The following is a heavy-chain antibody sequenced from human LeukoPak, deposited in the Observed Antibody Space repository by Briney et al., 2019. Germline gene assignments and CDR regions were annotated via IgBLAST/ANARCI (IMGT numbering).Heavy chain of an antibody. J-gene: IGHJ6*02. Sequence: GESLKISCKGSGYTFNNYWIAWVRQMPGKGLEWMGIIYPSDSDTRYSPSFQGQVTISADKSITTAYLQWSSLRASDTAIYYCARRAYCSSTSCTLYGMDVWGQGTTVTVSS. V-gene: IGHV5-51*01. D-gene: IGHD2-2*01. CDR3: ARRAYCSSTSCTLYGMDV. CDR1: GYTFNNYW. CDR2: IYPSDSDT.